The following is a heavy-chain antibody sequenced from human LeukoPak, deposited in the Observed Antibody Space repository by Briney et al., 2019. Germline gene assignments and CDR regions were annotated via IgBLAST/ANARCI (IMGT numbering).Heavy chain of an antibody. CDR2: IIPIFGTA. D-gene: IGHD6-19*01. Sequence: GASVKVSCKASGGTFSSYAISWVRQAPGQGLEWMGEIIPIFGTANYAQKFQGRVTITTDESTSTAYMELSSLRSEDTAVYYCARVGESGWYFDYWGQGTLVTVSS. V-gene: IGHV1-69*05. J-gene: IGHJ4*02. CDR3: ARVGESGWYFDY. CDR1: GGTFSSYA.